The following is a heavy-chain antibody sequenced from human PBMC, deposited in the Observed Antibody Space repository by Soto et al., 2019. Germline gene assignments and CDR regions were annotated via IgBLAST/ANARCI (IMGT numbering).Heavy chain of an antibody. Sequence: GASVKVSCKASGYTFTSYDITWVRQAPGQGLEWMGWISGYNGNTNYAQKFQGRVTMTTDTSTSTAYMELRSLRSDDTAVYYCAREESTVTTPLFDPGGQGTLVTVSS. CDR2: ISGYNGNT. D-gene: IGHD4-4*01. J-gene: IGHJ5*02. CDR1: GYTFTSYD. CDR3: AREESTVTTPLFDP. V-gene: IGHV1-18*01.